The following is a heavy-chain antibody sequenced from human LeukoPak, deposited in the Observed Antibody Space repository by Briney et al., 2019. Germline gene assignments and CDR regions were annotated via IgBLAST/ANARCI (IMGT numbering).Heavy chain of an antibody. V-gene: IGHV3-30*02. D-gene: IGHD2-2*03. CDR2: IRYGGSNK. Sequence: PGGSLRLSCAASGFTFSSYGMHWVRQAPGKGLVGVAFIRYGGSNKYYADSVKGRFTISRDNSKNTLYLQMNSLRAEDTAVYYCAKGAHPLDIVVVPAVTPWGQGTLVTVSS. CDR1: GFTFSSYG. CDR3: AKGAHPLDIVVVPAVTP. J-gene: IGHJ5*02.